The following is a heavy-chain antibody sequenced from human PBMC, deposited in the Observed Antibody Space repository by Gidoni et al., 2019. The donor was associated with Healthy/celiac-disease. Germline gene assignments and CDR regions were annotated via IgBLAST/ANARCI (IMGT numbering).Heavy chain of an antibody. V-gene: IGHV4-31*03. J-gene: IGHJ4*02. D-gene: IGHD3-22*01. CDR2: IYYSGST. CDR1: GGSISSGGYY. Sequence: QVQLQESGPGLVKPSQTLSLTCPVAGGSISSGGYYWSWIRPHPGKGLEWIGYIYYSGSTYYNPSLKSRVTISVDTSKNQFSLKLSSVTAADTAVYYCASSLVNGSGYPYYFDYWGQGTLVTVSS. CDR3: ASSLVNGSGYPYYFDY.